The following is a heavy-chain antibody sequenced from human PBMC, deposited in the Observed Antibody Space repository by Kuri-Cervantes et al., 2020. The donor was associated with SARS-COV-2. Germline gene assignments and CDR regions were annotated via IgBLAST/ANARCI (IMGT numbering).Heavy chain of an antibody. CDR1: GFTFSDYD. Sequence: GESLKISCASSGFTFSDYDMHWVRQAPGKGLEWVAVIWYDGRNTYYTGSVKGRFTISRDNSKNMLYLEVNSLRAEDTAVYYCATVYTMGVSLDWGQGTLVTVSS. V-gene: IGHV3-33*08. J-gene: IGHJ4*02. CDR2: IWYDGRNT. CDR3: ATVYTMGVSLD. D-gene: IGHD3-16*01.